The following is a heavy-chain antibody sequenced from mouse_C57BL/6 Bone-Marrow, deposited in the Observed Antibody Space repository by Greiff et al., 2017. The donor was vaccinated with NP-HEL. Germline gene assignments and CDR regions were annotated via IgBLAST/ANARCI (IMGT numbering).Heavy chain of an antibody. V-gene: IGHV5-4*01. CDR2: ISDGGSYT. D-gene: IGHD2-5*01. Sequence: EVHLVESGGGLVKPGGSLKLSCAASGFTFSSYAMSWVRQTPEKRLEWVATISDGGSYTYYPDNVKGRFTISRDNAKNNLYLQMSHLKSEDTAMYYCARGGYSNYRRWFAYWGQGTLVTVSA. J-gene: IGHJ3*01. CDR3: ARGGYSNYRRWFAY. CDR1: GFTFSSYA.